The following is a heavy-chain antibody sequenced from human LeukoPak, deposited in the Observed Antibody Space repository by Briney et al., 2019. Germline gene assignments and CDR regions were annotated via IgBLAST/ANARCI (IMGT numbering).Heavy chain of an antibody. CDR2: IRYDGSNK. CDR1: GFTFSSYG. D-gene: IGHD2-2*01. J-gene: IGHJ3*02. CDR3: ATPGSSSSTAFDI. Sequence: PGGSLRLSCAASGFTFSSYGMHWVRQAPGKGLEWVAFIRYDGSNKYSADSVKGRFTISRDNSKNTLYLQMNSLRAEDTAVYYCATPGSSSSTAFDIWGQGTMVTVSS. V-gene: IGHV3-30*02.